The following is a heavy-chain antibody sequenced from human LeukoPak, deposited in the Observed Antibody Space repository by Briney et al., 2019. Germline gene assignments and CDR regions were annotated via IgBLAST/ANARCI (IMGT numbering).Heavy chain of an antibody. J-gene: IGHJ5*02. CDR2: MNPNSGNT. V-gene: IGHV1-8*01. CDR3: ARDARHKYCSSASCYRGWFDP. D-gene: IGHD2-2*01. CDR1: GYTFTSYD. Sequence: ASVKVSCKASGYTFTSYDINWVRQATGQGLEWMGWMNPNSGNTGYAQKFQGRVTITADESTSTAYMELSSLRSEDTAVYYCARDARHKYCSSASCYRGWFDPWGQGTLVTVSS.